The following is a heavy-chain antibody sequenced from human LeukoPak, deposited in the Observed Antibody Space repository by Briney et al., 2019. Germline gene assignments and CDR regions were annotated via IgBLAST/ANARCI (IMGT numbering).Heavy chain of an antibody. CDR2: ISGSGGTT. CDR3: ARVGTSSNYYYYMDV. Sequence: GGSLRLSCAASRFTFSSYAMTWVRQAPGKGLEWVSYISGSGGTTYYADSVKGRFTISRDNAKNSLYLQMNSPRAEDTAVYYCARVGTSSNYYYYMDVWGKGTTVTVSS. V-gene: IGHV3-48*03. D-gene: IGHD1-1*01. CDR1: RFTFSSYA. J-gene: IGHJ6*03.